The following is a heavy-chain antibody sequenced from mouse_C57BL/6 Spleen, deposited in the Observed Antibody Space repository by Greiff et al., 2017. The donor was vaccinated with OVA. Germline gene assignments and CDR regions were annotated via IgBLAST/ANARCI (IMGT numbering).Heavy chain of an antibody. CDR3: AREGYYGSSYNFDY. D-gene: IGHD1-1*01. V-gene: IGHV1-22*01. CDR2: INPNNGGT. Sequence: VQLKQSGPELVKPGASVKMSCKASGYTFTDYNMHWVKQSHGKSLEWIGYINPNNGGTSYNQKFKGKATLTVNKSSSTAYMELRSLTSEDSAVYYCAREGYYGSSYNFDYWGQGTTLTVSS. J-gene: IGHJ2*01. CDR1: GYTFTDYN.